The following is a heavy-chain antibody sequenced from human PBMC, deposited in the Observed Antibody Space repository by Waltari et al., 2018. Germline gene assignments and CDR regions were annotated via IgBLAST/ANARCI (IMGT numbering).Heavy chain of an antibody. CDR3: ARDLGGFNHFDWFLSI. D-gene: IGHD3-9*01. Sequence: QVQLQESGPGLVKPSGTLSLTCTVSRHSNIKHHWAWIRPPPGKGLEWVGYAYYTRRTNYNPSLRIRLSISVDTSKNQFSLNLNSVTAADTAVYYCARDLGGFNHFDWFLSIWGPGTMVTVSS. CDR1: RHSNIKHH. CDR2: AYYTRRT. J-gene: IGHJ3*02. V-gene: IGHV4-59*11.